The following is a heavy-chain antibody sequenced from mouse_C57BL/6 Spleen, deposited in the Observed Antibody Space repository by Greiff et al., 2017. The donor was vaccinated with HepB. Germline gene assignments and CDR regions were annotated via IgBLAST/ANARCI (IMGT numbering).Heavy chain of an antibody. D-gene: IGHD2-5*01. J-gene: IGHJ4*01. CDR2: IWSGGST. Sequence: VKLQESGPGLVQPSQSLSITCTVSGFSLTSYGVHWVRQSPGKGLEWLGVIWSGGSTDYNAAFISRLSISKDNSKSQVFFKMNSLQADDTAIYYCARNWGVTTPYYAMDYWGQGTSVTVSS. V-gene: IGHV2-2*01. CDR1: GFSLTSYG. CDR3: ARNWGVTTPYYAMDY.